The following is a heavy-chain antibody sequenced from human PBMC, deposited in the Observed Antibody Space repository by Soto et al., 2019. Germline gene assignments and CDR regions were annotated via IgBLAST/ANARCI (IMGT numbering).Heavy chain of an antibody. D-gene: IGHD6-13*01. V-gene: IGHV4-31*03. CDR2: IYYSGST. J-gene: IGHJ4*02. Sequence: SETLSLTCTVSGGSISSGGYYWSWIRQHPGKGLEWIGYIYYSGSTYYNPSLKSRVTISVDTSKNQFSLKLSSVTAADTAVYYGARVRAFVDGEYRSSWSRFDYWGQGTLVTVSS. CDR3: ARVRAFVDGEYRSSWSRFDY. CDR1: GGSISSGGYY.